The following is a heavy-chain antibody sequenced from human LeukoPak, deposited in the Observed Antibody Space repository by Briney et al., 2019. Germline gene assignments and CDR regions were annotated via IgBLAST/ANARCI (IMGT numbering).Heavy chain of an antibody. V-gene: IGHV4-4*07. CDR1: GGSTRSYY. Sequence: SETLSLTCSVSGGSTRSYYWSWIRQPAGKGREWIGRISTSGSIVYNPSLKSRVTMSGDTSKKQFSLKVTSVTAADTAVYYCARAAPLTDYNDAFDIWGQGTMVTVSS. CDR2: ISTSGSI. D-gene: IGHD4-11*01. CDR3: ARAAPLTDYNDAFDI. J-gene: IGHJ3*02.